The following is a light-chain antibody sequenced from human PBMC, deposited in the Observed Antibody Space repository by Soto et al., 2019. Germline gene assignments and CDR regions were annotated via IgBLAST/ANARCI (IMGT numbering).Light chain of an antibody. CDR3: NSYGGRNNYV. CDR1: SSDVGNYDY. V-gene: IGLV2-8*01. Sequence: SVLTQPPSASGSPGQSVTISCTGTSSDVGNYDYVSWYQQHPGKAPKLIIYEVSYRPSGVPNRFSGSKSGNTASLTVSGLQPEDEADYYCNSYGGRNNYVFGTGTKVTVL. CDR2: EVS. J-gene: IGLJ1*01.